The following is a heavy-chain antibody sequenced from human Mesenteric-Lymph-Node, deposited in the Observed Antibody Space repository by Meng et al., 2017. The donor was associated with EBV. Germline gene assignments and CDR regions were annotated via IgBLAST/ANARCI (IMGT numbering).Heavy chain of an antibody. CDR3: ARGLSAAAGTV. CDR1: GYTFTNYA. Sequence: QVQLVQSGSELKEPVALVKVSCTASGYTFTNYAMHWVRQAPGQGLEWMGWIDTNTGNPTFAQGFTGRFVFSLDTSVSTAYLQISSLKAEDAAVYYCARGLSAAAGTVWGQGTLVTVSS. V-gene: IGHV7-4-1*02. J-gene: IGHJ4*02. CDR2: IDTNTGNP. D-gene: IGHD6-13*01.